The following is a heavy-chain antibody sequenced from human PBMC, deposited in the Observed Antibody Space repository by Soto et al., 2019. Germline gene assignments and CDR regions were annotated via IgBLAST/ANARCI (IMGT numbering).Heavy chain of an antibody. Sequence: EVQLVESGGGLVKPGGSLRLSCAASGFTFSSYSMNWVRQAPGKGLEWVSSISSSSSYIYYADSVKGRFTISRDNAKNSMYMQMNSRRAEDTAVYYSARDNRRYLDWLPTKDAGGLDAFDIWGQGTMVTVSS. J-gene: IGHJ3*02. D-gene: IGHD3-9*01. CDR3: ARDNRRYLDWLPTKDAGGLDAFDI. CDR1: GFTFSSYS. V-gene: IGHV3-21*01. CDR2: ISSSSSYI.